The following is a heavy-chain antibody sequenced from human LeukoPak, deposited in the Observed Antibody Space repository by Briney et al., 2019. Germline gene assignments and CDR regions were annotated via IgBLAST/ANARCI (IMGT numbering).Heavy chain of an antibody. CDR3: ATRISWGSYPECDY. V-gene: IGHV1-24*01. D-gene: IGHD1-26*01. J-gene: IGHJ4*02. Sequence: GASVKVSCKVSGYTLTELSMHWVRQAPGKGLEWMGGFDPEDGETIYAQKFQGRVTMTEDTSTDTAYMELSSLRSEDTAVYYCATRISWGSYPECDYWGQGTLVNVSS. CDR1: GYTLTELS. CDR2: FDPEDGET.